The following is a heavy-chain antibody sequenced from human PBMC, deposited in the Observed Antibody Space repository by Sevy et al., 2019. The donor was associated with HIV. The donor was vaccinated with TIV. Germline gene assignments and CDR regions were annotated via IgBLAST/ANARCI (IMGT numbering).Heavy chain of an antibody. CDR3: AKNRPPGGSYFSRHGMDV. Sequence: GESLKISCAASGFTFGTYDMHWVRQAPGKGLEWVAIISYDGSYRYYADSVRGRFSMSRDNSKNTMYLQMSGLSIEDTAVYYCAKNRPPGGSYFSRHGMDVWGRGTTVTVSS. V-gene: IGHV3-30*18. CDR1: GFTFGTYD. CDR2: ISYDGSYR. J-gene: IGHJ6*02. D-gene: IGHD1-26*01.